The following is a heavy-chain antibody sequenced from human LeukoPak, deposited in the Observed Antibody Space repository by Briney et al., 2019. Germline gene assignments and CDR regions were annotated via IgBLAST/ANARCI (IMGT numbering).Heavy chain of an antibody. D-gene: IGHD6-6*01. Sequence: VASVKVSCKASGYTFTGYYMHWVRQAPGQGFEWMGWINPNSGGTNYAQKFQGRVTMTRDTSISTAYMELSRLRCDDTAVYYCARGFTARLFFAYWGQGTLVTVSS. V-gene: IGHV1-2*02. CDR3: ARGFTARLFFAY. J-gene: IGHJ4*02. CDR2: INPNSGGT. CDR1: GYTFTGYY.